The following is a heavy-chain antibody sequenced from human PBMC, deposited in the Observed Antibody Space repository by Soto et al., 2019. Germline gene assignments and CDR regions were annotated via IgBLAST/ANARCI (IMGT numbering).Heavy chain of an antibody. Sequence: SQTLSLTCVISGGSVSSNSAAWNWIRQSPSRGLEWLGRTYYRSKRYNDYAESVKSRITINPDTSKNQFSLQLNSVTPDDTAVYYCARDGVAARRSHPFYYWGQGTLVTVS. CDR2: TYYRSKRYN. D-gene: IGHD6-6*01. J-gene: IGHJ4*02. V-gene: IGHV6-1*01. CDR1: GGSVSSNSAA. CDR3: ARDGVAARRSHPFYY.